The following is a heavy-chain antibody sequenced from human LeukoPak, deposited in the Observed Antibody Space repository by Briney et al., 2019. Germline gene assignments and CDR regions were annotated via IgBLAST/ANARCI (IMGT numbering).Heavy chain of an antibody. J-gene: IGHJ3*02. V-gene: IGHV3-20*01. CDR3: ARDVAYYYESNGYYSLGFDI. D-gene: IGHD3-22*01. CDR1: GFTFDDYG. Sequence: GGSLRLSCAASGFTFDDYGVIGVRHSPGKGLVGVSPINWNGGDTDCADCVKGRFPIYRDNSKNTVYVHMDSLRAEDTSVYHCARDVAYYYESNGYYSLGFDIWGQGTMVSVS. CDR2: INWNGGDT.